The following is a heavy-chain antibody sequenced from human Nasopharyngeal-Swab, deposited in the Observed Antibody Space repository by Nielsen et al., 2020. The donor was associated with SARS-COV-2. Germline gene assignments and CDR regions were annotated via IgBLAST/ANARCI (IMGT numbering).Heavy chain of an antibody. CDR1: GFTFSSYG. CDR3: ARDRANWDFDY. D-gene: IGHD7-27*01. V-gene: IGHV3-30*03. CDR2: ISYDGSHK. J-gene: IGHJ4*02. Sequence: GGSLRLSCAASGFTFSSYGMHWVRQAPGKGLELVAVISYDGSHKYYADSVKGRFTMSRDNSKDTLYLQMNSLRAEDTAVYYCARDRANWDFDYWGQGTLVTVSS.